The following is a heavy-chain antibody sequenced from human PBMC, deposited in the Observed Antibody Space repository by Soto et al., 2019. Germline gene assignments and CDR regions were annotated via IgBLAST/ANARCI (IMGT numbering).Heavy chain of an antibody. CDR2: IRFDGTDE. D-gene: IGHD2-15*01. J-gene: IGHJ4*02. Sequence: QVLLVQSGGGVAQPGRSLRLSCAASKSIFTGYGMHWVRQPPGKGLERVAVIRFDGTDEHYADSVKGRFTISRDNSKNMWYPHMNSVSVDDTALYYCARDGLGGEAFRWFLDYWGKGSLVTVCS. CDR1: KSIFTGYG. CDR3: ARDGLGGEAFRWFLDY. V-gene: IGHV3-33*01.